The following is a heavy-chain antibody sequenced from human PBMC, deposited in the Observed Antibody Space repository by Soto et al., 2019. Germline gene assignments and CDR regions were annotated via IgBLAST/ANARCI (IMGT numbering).Heavy chain of an antibody. Sequence: QLQLQESGPGLVKPSETLSLTCTVSGGSISSSSYYWGWIRQPPGKGLEWIGSIYYSGSTYYNPSLKSRVTISVDTSKNQFSLKLSSVTAADTAVYYCARQAQPLRWSPAETYYFDYWGQGTLVTVSS. V-gene: IGHV4-39*01. CDR2: IYYSGST. J-gene: IGHJ4*02. CDR1: GGSISSSSYY. D-gene: IGHD2-2*01. CDR3: ARQAQPLRWSPAETYYFDY.